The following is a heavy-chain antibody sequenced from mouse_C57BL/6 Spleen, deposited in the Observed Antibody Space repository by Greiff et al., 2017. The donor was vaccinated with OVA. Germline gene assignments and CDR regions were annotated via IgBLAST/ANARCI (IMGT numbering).Heavy chain of an antibody. CDR3: ARSGDYGALNY. CDR2: IYPRSGNT. Sequence: QVQLQQSGAELARPGASVKLSCKASGYTFTSYGISWVKQRTGQGLEWIGEIYPRSGNTYYNEKFKGKATLTADKSSSTAYMELRSLTAEDAAVYFCARSGDYGALNYWGQGTTLTVSS. V-gene: IGHV1-81*01. J-gene: IGHJ2*01. D-gene: IGHD2-4*01. CDR1: GYTFTSYG.